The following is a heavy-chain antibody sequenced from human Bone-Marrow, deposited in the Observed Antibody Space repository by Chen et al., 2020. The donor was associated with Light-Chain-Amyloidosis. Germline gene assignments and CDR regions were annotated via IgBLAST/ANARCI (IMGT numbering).Heavy chain of an antibody. V-gene: IGHV3-73*01. CDR1: GFTFSDSG. CDR3: VASHVIVGALES. J-gene: IGHJ4*02. D-gene: IGHD2-21*01. CDR2: IRTKNSGYTT. Sequence: EVQLVESGGGSVQPGGSLRLACVASGFTFSDSGIHWVRQASGKGLEWLGRIRTKNSGYTTSYAAPVEGRFTVSRDDSKTTAYLQMDSLKIEDTALYYCVASHVIVGALESWGQGTLVIVSP.